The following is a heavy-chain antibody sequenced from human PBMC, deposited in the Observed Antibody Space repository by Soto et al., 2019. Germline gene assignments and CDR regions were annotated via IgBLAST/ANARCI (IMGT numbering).Heavy chain of an antibody. D-gene: IGHD6-19*01. Sequence: ASVKVSCNASEYTFSGYYLHWVRQAPGQRPEWLGWINPNGGGTISAQRFQGRLTMTRDTSITTAYMELSGLTSDDTAFYYCATSSDWSPLLDSWGQGTRVTVSS. CDR1: EYTFSGYY. CDR2: INPNGGGT. J-gene: IGHJ4*02. V-gene: IGHV1-2*02. CDR3: ATSSDWSPLLDS.